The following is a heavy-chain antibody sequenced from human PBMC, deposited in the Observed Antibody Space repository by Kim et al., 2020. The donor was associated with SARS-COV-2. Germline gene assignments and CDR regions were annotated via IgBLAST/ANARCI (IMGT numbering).Heavy chain of an antibody. Sequence: ASVKVSCKASGYTFTSYPINWLRQAPGQGLEWMGWIKMNTANPTYAQGFTGRSVFSLDTSVNTAYLQISNLRAEDTAVYYCARDRGYSYGNFDSWGQGTLVTVSS. J-gene: IGHJ4*02. CDR3: ARDRGYSYGNFDS. D-gene: IGHD5-18*01. CDR1: GYTFTSYP. V-gene: IGHV7-4-1*02. CDR2: IKMNTANP.